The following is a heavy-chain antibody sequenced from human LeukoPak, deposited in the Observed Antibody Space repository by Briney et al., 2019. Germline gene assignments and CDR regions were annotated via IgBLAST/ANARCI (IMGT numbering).Heavy chain of an antibody. CDR1: GGSFSGYY. D-gene: IGHD6-19*01. CDR2: INHSGST. V-gene: IGHV4-34*01. J-gene: IGHJ4*02. CDR3: ARHNTYSSAWLFDY. Sequence: SETLSLTCAVYGGSFSGYYWSWIRQHPGKGLEWIGEINHSGSTNYNPSLKSRVTISVDTSKNQFSLKLSSVTAADTAVYYCARHNTYSSAWLFDYWGQGTLVTVSS.